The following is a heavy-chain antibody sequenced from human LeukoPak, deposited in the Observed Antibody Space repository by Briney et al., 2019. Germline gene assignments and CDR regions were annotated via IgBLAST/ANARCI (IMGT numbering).Heavy chain of an antibody. Sequence: GGSLRLSCAASGFTFSSYAMSWVRQAPGKGLEWVANIKQDGSEKYYVDSVKGRFTISRDNAKNSLYLQMNSLRAEDTAVYYCARGYSSGWWSYYFDYWGQGTLVTVSS. D-gene: IGHD6-19*01. J-gene: IGHJ4*02. V-gene: IGHV3-7*03. CDR1: GFTFSSYA. CDR2: IKQDGSEK. CDR3: ARGYSSGWWSYYFDY.